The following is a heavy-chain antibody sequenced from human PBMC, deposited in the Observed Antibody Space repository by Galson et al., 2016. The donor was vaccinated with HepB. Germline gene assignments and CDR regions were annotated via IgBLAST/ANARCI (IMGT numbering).Heavy chain of an antibody. CDR2: IRADGTAN. D-gene: IGHD3-3*01. CDR1: GFSFSRYY. CDR3: AREYFWKLDQ. V-gene: IGHV3-7*03. J-gene: IGHJ5*02. Sequence: SLRLSCAASGFSFSRYYMAWVRQAPGKGLEWVGNIRADGTANDYVGSVKGRFTMSRDNAQKSLFLQMISLTVEDTAVYYCAREYFWKLDQWGQGTLVTVSS.